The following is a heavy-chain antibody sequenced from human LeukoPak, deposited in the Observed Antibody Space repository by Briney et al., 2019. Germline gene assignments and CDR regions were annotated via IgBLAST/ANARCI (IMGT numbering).Heavy chain of an antibody. CDR2: IRNNGRDT. CDR3: ARGGYTTWFDP. Sequence: SGGSLRLSCAASGFTFSSSSMTWVRQAPGKGLEWVSNIRNNGRDTFYLDSVKGRFTISRDNSKNTLYLEMNSLRAEDTAVYYCARGGYTTWFDPWGQGTLVTVSS. CDR1: GFTFSSSS. V-gene: IGHV3-23*01. D-gene: IGHD2-15*01. J-gene: IGHJ5*02.